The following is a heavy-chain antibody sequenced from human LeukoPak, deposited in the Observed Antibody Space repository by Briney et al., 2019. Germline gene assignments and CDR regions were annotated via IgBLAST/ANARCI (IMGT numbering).Heavy chain of an antibody. CDR3: ARDRPDLKGILKIFDY. V-gene: IGHV3-48*03. Sequence: GGPLRLSCAASGFTFSSYEMNWVRQAPGKGLEWVSYISSSGSTIYYADSVKGRFTISRDNAKNSLYLQMNSLRAEDTAVYYCARDRPDLKGILKIFDYWGQGTLVTVSS. J-gene: IGHJ4*02. CDR1: GFTFSSYE. CDR2: ISSSGSTI. D-gene: IGHD6-6*01.